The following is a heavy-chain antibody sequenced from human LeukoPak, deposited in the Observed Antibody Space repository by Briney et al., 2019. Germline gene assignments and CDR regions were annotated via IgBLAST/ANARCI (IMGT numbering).Heavy chain of an antibody. Sequence: PGGSLRLSCAGSGFTFRSYAMHWVRQAPGKGLEWVAVISYDGNNKDYADSVKGRFTISRDNSKNTLFLQMNSLRAGDTAVYYCAREIFNGFDIWGQGTMVTVSS. J-gene: IGHJ3*02. CDR1: GFTFRSYA. V-gene: IGHV3-30-3*01. CDR2: ISYDGNNK. CDR3: AREIFNGFDI.